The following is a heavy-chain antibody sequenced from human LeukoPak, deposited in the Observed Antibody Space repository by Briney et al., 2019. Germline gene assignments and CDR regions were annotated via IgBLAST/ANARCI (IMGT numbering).Heavy chain of an antibody. J-gene: IGHJ2*01. Sequence: PGGSLRLSCAASGFTFSSYSMNWVRQAPGKGLEWVSSISSSSSYIYYADSVKGRFTISRDNAKNSLYLQMSSLRAEDTAVYYCARDSSYCSGGSCYSVWYFDLWGRGTLVTVSS. V-gene: IGHV3-21*01. D-gene: IGHD2-15*01. CDR2: ISSSSSYI. CDR3: ARDSSYCSGGSCYSVWYFDL. CDR1: GFTFSSYS.